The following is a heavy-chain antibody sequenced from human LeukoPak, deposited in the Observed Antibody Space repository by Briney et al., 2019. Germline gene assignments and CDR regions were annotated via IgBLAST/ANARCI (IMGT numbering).Heavy chain of an antibody. CDR2: IYYSGST. V-gene: IGHV4-59*08. Sequence: PPETLSLTCTVSGGSISSYYWSWIRQPPGKGLEWIGYIYYSGSTNYNPSLKSRVTISVDTSKNQFSLKLSSVTAADTAVYYCARGLDYYYYGMDVWGQGTTVTVSS. CDR1: GGSISSYY. J-gene: IGHJ6*02. CDR3: ARGLDYYYYGMDV.